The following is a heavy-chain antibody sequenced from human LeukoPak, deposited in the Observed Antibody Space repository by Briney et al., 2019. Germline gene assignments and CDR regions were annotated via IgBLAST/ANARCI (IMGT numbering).Heavy chain of an antibody. V-gene: IGHV3-23*01. CDR3: AKATPYGTTWVGGFDL. J-gene: IGHJ3*01. Sequence: GGSLRLSCAGSGFTFTKFAMTRVRQAPGKGLEWVSSMGPTGDTYYLDSVKGRFSLSRDVSKSTMSLQMSTLRVDDTAVYFCAKATPYGTTWVGGFDLWGQGTMVTVSS. CDR2: MGPTGDT. D-gene: IGHD1-26*01. CDR1: GFTFTKFA.